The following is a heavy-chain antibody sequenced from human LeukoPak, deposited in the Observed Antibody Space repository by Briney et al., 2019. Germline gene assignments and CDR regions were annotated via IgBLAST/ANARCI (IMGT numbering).Heavy chain of an antibody. V-gene: IGHV4-4*07. CDR2: IYTSGST. CDR1: GGSISSYY. CDR3: ARDYYDSSGYYWWYFVY. Sequence: PSETLSLTCTVSGGSISSYYWSWIRQPAGKGLEWIGRIYTSGSTNYNPSLKRRVTMSVDTSKNQFSLKLSSVTAADTAVYHCARDYYDSSGYYWWYFVYWGQGTLGTVSS. J-gene: IGHJ4*02. D-gene: IGHD3-22*01.